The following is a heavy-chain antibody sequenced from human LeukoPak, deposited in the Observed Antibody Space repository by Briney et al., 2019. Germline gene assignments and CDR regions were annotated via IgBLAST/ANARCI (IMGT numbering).Heavy chain of an antibody. Sequence: GGSLRLSCAAPGFTFSSYGMHWVRQAPGKGLEWVAVIWIDGSNKYYADSVKGRFTISRDNSKNTLYLQMNSLRAEDTAVYYCARDAPGPHGPVAGHNWFDPWGQGTLVTVSS. CDR3: ARDAPGPHGPVAGHNWFDP. CDR1: GFTFSSYG. D-gene: IGHD6-19*01. CDR2: IWIDGSNK. J-gene: IGHJ5*02. V-gene: IGHV3-33*01.